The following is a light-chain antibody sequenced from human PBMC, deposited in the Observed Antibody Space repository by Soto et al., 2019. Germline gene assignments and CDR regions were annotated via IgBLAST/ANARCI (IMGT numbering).Light chain of an antibody. CDR1: SSNIGSNT. CDR3: GAWDDSLDAYV. V-gene: IGLV1-44*01. J-gene: IGLJ1*01. CDR2: SNN. Sequence: QSVLTQPPSASGTPGQRVTISCSGSSSNIGSNTINWYQQLPGTAPKLLIYSNNQRPSGVPDRFSGSKSDTSASLAINGLQSEDEADYYCGAWDDSLDAYVFGTGTKLTVL.